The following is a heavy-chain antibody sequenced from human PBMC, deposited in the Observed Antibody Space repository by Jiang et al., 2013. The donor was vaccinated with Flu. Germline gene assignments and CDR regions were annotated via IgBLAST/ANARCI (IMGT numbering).Heavy chain of an antibody. CDR1: GGSFSGYY. CDR2: INHSGST. D-gene: IGHD4-17*01. V-gene: IGHV4-34*01. CDR3: ARNRDYGDAFDI. Sequence: LLKPSETLSLTCAVYGGSFSGYYWSWIRQPPGKGLEWIGEINHSGSTNYNPSLKSRVTISVDTSKNQFSLKLSSVTAADTAVYYCARNRDYGDAFDIWGQGTMVTVSS. J-gene: IGHJ3*02.